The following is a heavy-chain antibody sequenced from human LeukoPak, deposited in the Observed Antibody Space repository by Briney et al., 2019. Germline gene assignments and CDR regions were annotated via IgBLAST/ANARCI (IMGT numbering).Heavy chain of an antibody. J-gene: IGHJ4*02. D-gene: IGHD3-22*01. CDR1: GFTFSNYW. V-gene: IGHV3-7*05. CDR2: IKGDGGEK. CDR3: ARDLAYDSTGG. Sequence: GGSLRLSCEGSGFTFSNYWMSWVRQTPGKGLEWVANIKGDGGEKYIVDSVKGRFTISRDNAKNSLYLQMNSLRAEDTAVYYCARDLAYDSTGGWGQGTLVTVSS.